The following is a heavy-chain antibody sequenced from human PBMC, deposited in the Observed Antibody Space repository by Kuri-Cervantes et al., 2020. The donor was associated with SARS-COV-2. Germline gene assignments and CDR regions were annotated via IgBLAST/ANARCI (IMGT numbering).Heavy chain of an antibody. Sequence: SETLTPTCTVSGGSISSSSYYWGWIRQPPGKGLEWIGSIYYSGSTYYNPSLKSRVTISVDTSKNQFSLKLSSVTAADTAVYYCRYSGWSGPYYYYMDVWGKGTTVTVSS. D-gene: IGHD3-3*01. CDR1: GGSISSSSYY. V-gene: IGHV4-39*01. CDR3: RYSGWSGPYYYYMDV. CDR2: IYYSGST. J-gene: IGHJ6*03.